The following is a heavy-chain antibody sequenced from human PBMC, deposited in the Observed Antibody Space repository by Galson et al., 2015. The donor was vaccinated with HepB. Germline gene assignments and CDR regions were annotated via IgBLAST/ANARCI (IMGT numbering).Heavy chain of an antibody. Sequence: SLRLSCAASGFTFSDYYMSWIRQAPGKGLEWVSYISSSGSTIYYADSVKGRFTISRDNAKNSLYLQMNSLRAEDTAVYYCARDFTIFGVDYYYGMDVWGQGTTVTVSS. CDR1: GFTFSDYY. CDR2: ISSSGSTI. D-gene: IGHD3-3*01. J-gene: IGHJ6*02. CDR3: ARDFTIFGVDYYYGMDV. V-gene: IGHV3-11*01.